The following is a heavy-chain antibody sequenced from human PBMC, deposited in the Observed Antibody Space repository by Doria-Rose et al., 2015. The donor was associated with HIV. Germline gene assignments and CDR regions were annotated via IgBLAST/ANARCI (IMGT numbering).Heavy chain of an antibody. CDR3: TRGGNLRGLFYYAMDY. CDR2: ISSAGST. V-gene: IGHV3-21*04. CDR1: FRTYA. D-gene: IGHD3-10*01. J-gene: IGHJ6*01. Sequence: FRTYAMSWIRQTPEKRLQWVASISSAGSTYYPDSVKGRFTISRDNARNILYLQMSSLRSADTAMYYCTRGGNLRGLFYYAMDYWGQGTSVTVS.